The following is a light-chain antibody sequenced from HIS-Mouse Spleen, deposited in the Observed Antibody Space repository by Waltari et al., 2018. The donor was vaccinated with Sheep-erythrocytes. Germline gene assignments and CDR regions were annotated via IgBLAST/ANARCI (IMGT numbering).Light chain of an antibody. CDR3: QAWDSSTAV. CDR2: QDS. J-gene: IGLJ2*01. Sequence: SYELTQPPSVSVSPGQTASLTCSGDKLGDKYAFWYQQKPVQSPVLVIYQDSKRPSGIPERFSGSNSGNTATLTISGTQAMDEADYYCQAWDSSTAVFGGGTKLTVL. V-gene: IGLV3-1*01. CDR1: KLGDKY.